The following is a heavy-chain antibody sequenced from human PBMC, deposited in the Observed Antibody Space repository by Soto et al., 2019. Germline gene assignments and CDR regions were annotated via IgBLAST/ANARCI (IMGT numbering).Heavy chain of an antibody. V-gene: IGHV3-15*07. Sequence: GGSLRLSCAASGFAFSNAWINWVCQAPGKGLEWVGRIKSKGHGGTTDFAAPVRGRFAITRDDSRNMVYMQMNSLNTEDTAVYYCTTDSCTTMLEVRFDYWGHGTLVTVSS. CDR2: IKSKGHGGTT. CDR1: GFAFSNAW. J-gene: IGHJ4*01. D-gene: IGHD3-22*01. CDR3: TTDSCTTMLEVRFDY.